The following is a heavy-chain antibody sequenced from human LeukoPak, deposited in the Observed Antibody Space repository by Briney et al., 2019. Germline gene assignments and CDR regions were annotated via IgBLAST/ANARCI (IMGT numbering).Heavy chain of an antibody. CDR1: GFTFSSYG. D-gene: IGHD3-10*01. Sequence: GGSLRLSCAASGFTFSSYGMHWVRQAPGKGLEWVAFIRYDGSNKYYADSVKGRFTISRDNSKNTLYLQMNSLRAEDTAVYCCAKEVTMVRGVIDNWFDPWGQGTLVTVSS. V-gene: IGHV3-30*02. J-gene: IGHJ5*02. CDR2: IRYDGSNK. CDR3: AKEVTMVRGVIDNWFDP.